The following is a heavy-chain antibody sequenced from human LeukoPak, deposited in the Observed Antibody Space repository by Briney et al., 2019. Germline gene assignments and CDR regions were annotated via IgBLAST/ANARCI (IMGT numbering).Heavy chain of an antibody. D-gene: IGHD3-22*01. J-gene: IGHJ3*02. Sequence: ASVKVSCTASGYTFTGYYMHWVRQAPGQGLEWMGWINPNSGGTNYAQKFQGRVTMTRDTSISTAYMELSRLRSDDTAVYYCARETPNSSGYPRGISGHGAFDIWGQGTMVTVSS. CDR3: ARETPNSSGYPRGISGHGAFDI. CDR2: INPNSGGT. V-gene: IGHV1-2*02. CDR1: GYTFTGYY.